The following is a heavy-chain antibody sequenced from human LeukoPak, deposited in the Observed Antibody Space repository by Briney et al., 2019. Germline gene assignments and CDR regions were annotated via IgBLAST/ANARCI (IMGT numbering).Heavy chain of an antibody. J-gene: IGHJ3*02. CDR1: GYTFTSYD. CDR2: MNPNSGNT. D-gene: IGHD5-12*01. V-gene: IGHV1-8*01. CDR3: ARGSFYSGYKENAFDI. Sequence: ASVKVSCKASGYTFTSYDINWVRQATGQGLEWMGWMNPNSGNTGYAQKFQGRVTMTRNTSISTAYMELSSLRSEDTAVYYCARGSFYSGYKENAFDIWGQGTMVTVSS.